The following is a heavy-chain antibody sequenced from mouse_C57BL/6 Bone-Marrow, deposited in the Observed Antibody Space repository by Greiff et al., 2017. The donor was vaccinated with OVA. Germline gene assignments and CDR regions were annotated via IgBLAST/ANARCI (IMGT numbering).Heavy chain of an antibody. CDR1: GYAFSSSW. J-gene: IGHJ4*01. Sequence: QVQLKESGPELVKPGASVKISCKASGYAFSSSWMNWVKQRPGKGLEWIGRIYPGDGDTNYNGKFKGKATLTADKSSSTAYMQLSSLTSEDSAVYFCARYYYDYDDWGAMRYWGQGTSVTVSS. V-gene: IGHV1-82*01. CDR2: IYPGDGDT. D-gene: IGHD2-4*01. CDR3: ARYYYDYDDWGAMRY.